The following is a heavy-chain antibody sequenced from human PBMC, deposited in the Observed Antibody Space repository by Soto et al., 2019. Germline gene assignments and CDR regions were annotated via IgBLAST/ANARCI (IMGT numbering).Heavy chain of an antibody. Sequence: SETLSLTCTVSGGSISSYYWSWIRQPPGKGLEWIGYIYYSGSTNYNPSLKSRVTISVDTSKNQFSLKLSSVTAADTAVYYCARVGYGDYLVDYWGQGTLVTVSS. CDR1: GGSISSYY. V-gene: IGHV4-59*01. CDR3: ARVGYGDYLVDY. CDR2: IYYSGST. D-gene: IGHD4-17*01. J-gene: IGHJ4*02.